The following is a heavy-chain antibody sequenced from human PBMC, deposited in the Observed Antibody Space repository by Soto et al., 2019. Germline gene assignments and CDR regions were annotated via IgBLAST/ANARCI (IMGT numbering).Heavy chain of an antibody. V-gene: IGHV4-31*03. CDR1: GGSIRSPNYY. CDR2: IYYNGST. J-gene: IGHJ4*02. CDR3: ARDAPLLYGELSH. D-gene: IGHD3-10*01. Sequence: QVQLQESGPGLVKPSQTLSLTCTVIGGSIRSPNYYWSWIRPHPGQGLEWIGNIYYNGSTNYTPSLKGRAIISLDTSKNQFTLKLTSVSAADTAVYYCARDAPLLYGELSHWGQGTLVTVSS.